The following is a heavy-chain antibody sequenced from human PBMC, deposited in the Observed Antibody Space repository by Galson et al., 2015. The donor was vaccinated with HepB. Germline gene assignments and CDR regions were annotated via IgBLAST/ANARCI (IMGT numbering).Heavy chain of an antibody. CDR1: GFTFSSYA. CDR3: ARGGYSSSWPYAEYFQH. D-gene: IGHD6-13*01. V-gene: IGHV3-30*04. CDR2: ISYDGSNK. J-gene: IGHJ1*01. Sequence: SLRLSCAAPGFTFSSYAMHWVRQAPGKGLEWVAVISYDGSNKYYADSVKGRFTISRDNSKNTLYLQMNSLRAEDTAVYYCARGGYSSSWPYAEYFQHWGQGTLVTVSS.